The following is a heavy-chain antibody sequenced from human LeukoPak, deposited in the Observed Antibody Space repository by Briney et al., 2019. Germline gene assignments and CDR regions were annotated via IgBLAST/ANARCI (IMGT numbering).Heavy chain of an antibody. CDR1: GGSISSGGYS. CDR3: ASIAAAGTDY. Sequence: SETLSLTCAVSGGSISSGGYSWSWIRQPPGKGLEWIGYIYHSGSTYYNPSLKSRVTISVDRSKNQFSLKLSSVTAADTAVYYCASIAAAGTDYWGLGTLVTVSS. V-gene: IGHV4-30-2*01. CDR2: IYHSGST. J-gene: IGHJ4*02. D-gene: IGHD6-13*01.